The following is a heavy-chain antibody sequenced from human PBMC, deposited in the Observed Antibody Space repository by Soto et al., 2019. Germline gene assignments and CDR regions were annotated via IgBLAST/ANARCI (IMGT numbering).Heavy chain of an antibody. J-gene: IGHJ6*02. CDR1: EGCRSSYA. Sequence: LTLACTVGEGCRSSYAMDLVRQAPGKGLEWVAGISSAGSNRYYADSVKGRFNMARDKSKKTLYLQMNSLRAEDTAVYYCARDSSGAADKQYYGMDAGGQGTTVTVSS. D-gene: IGHD3-10*01. CDR3: ARDSSGAADKQYYGMDA. CDR2: ISSAGSNR. V-gene: IGHV3-30-3*01.